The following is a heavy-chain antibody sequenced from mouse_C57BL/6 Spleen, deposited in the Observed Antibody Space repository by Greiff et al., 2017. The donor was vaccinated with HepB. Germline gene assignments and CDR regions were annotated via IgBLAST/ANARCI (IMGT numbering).Heavy chain of an antibody. V-gene: IGHV2-2*01. CDR3: ARNNWDGGAWFAY. Sequence: VMLVESGPGLVQPSQSLSITCTVSGFSLTSYGVHWVRQSPGKGLEWLGVIWSGGSTDYNAAFISRLSISKDNSKSQVFFKMNSLQADDTAIYYCARNNWDGGAWFAYWGQGTLVTVSA. J-gene: IGHJ3*01. CDR1: GFSLTSYG. D-gene: IGHD4-1*01. CDR2: IWSGGST.